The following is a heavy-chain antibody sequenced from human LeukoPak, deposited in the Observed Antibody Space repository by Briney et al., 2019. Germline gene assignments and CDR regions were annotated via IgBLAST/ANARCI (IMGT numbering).Heavy chain of an antibody. D-gene: IGHD6-25*01. V-gene: IGHV1-69*05. CDR2: IIPIFGTA. CDR1: GGTFSSYA. Sequence: SVKVSCKASGGTFSSYAISWVRQAPGQGLEWMGRIIPIFGTANYAQKFQGRVTITTDESTSTAYMELSSLRSEDTAVYYCARVAAADSATDYWGQGTLVTVSS. J-gene: IGHJ4*02. CDR3: ARVAAADSATDY.